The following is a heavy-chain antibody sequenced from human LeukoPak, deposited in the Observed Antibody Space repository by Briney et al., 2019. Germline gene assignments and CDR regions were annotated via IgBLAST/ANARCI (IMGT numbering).Heavy chain of an antibody. CDR1: GFTFSSYA. Sequence: GRSLRLSCAASGFTFSSYAMHWVRQAPGKGLEWVAVISYDGSNKYYADSVKGRFTISRDNSKNTLYLQMNSLRAEDTAVYYCAKGGHYFDYWGQGTLVTVSS. J-gene: IGHJ4*02. CDR3: AKGGHYFDY. D-gene: IGHD3-10*01. CDR2: ISYDGSNK. V-gene: IGHV3-30*04.